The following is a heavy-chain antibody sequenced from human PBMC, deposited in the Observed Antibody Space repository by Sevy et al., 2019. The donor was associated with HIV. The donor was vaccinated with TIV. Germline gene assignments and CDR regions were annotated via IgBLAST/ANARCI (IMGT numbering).Heavy chain of an antibody. CDR2: IYKTGST. J-gene: IGHJ6*03. CDR1: GGSVSSGTYY. V-gene: IGHV4-61*01. CDR3: ARVPRGQLWYSGSLGGYYYHMDV. Sequence: SETLSLSCSVSGGSVSSGTYYWSWIRQPPGKGLEWIGHIYKTGSTNYKLSLQGRVTISVDTSTNQCSLRLRYVTAADTAVYYCARVPRGQLWYSGSLGGYYYHMDVWGKGTTVTVSS. D-gene: IGHD3-16*01.